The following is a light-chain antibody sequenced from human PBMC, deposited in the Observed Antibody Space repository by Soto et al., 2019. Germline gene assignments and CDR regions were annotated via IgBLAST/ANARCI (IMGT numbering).Light chain of an antibody. CDR3: QQSYSTPRT. Sequence: EIQMTQSPSSRSASVGDRVTITCRASQSISSYLNWYQQKPGKAPKLLIYAASSLQSGVPSRFSGSGSGTDFTLTISSLQPEDVATYYCQQSYSTPRTFGQGTKVDIK. CDR1: QSISSY. J-gene: IGKJ1*01. CDR2: AAS. V-gene: IGKV1-39*01.